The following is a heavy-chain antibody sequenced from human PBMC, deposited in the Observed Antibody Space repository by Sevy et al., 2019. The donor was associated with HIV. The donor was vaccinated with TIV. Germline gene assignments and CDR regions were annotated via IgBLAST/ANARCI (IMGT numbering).Heavy chain of an antibody. V-gene: IGHV3-30*18. D-gene: IGHD6-19*01. CDR2: ISYDGSNK. Sequence: GGSLRLSCAASGFTFSSYGMYWVRQAPGKGLEWVAVISYDGSNKYYADSVKGRFTISRDNSKNTLYLQMNSLRAEDTAVYYCAKEDGRAVAYYFYYYYGMDVWGQGTTVTVSS. CDR1: GFTFSSYG. J-gene: IGHJ6*02. CDR3: AKEDGRAVAYYFYYYYGMDV.